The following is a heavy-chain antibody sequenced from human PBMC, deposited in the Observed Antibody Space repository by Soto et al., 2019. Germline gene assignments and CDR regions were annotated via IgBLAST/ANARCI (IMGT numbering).Heavy chain of an antibody. Sequence: GGSLRLSCAASGFTFSSYAMSWVRQAPGKGLEWVSAISGSGGSTYYADSVKGRFTISRDNSKNTRYLQMNSLRAEDTAVYYCAKGKYSGSYLEGDFDYWGQGTLVTVSS. CDR2: ISGSGGST. V-gene: IGHV3-23*01. D-gene: IGHD1-26*01. CDR3: AKGKYSGSYLEGDFDY. J-gene: IGHJ4*02. CDR1: GFTFSSYA.